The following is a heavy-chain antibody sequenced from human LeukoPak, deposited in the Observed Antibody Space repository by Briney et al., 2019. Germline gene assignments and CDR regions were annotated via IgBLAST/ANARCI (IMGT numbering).Heavy chain of an antibody. Sequence: PSETLSLTCAVYDGSFSGYYWSWIRQPPGKGLEWIGEINHSGSTNYNPSLKSRVTISVDTPKNQFSLKLSSVTAADTAVYYCAREVGIVATIKPYFDYWGQGTLVTVSS. V-gene: IGHV4-34*01. D-gene: IGHD5-12*01. CDR1: DGSFSGYY. CDR3: AREVGIVATIKPYFDY. J-gene: IGHJ4*02. CDR2: INHSGST.